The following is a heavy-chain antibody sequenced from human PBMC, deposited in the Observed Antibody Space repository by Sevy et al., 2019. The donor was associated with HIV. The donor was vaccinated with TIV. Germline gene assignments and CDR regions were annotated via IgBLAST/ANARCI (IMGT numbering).Heavy chain of an antibody. CDR2: IIPIFGTA. CDR1: GGTFSSYA. CDR3: ARDVGTVTSPNFDY. D-gene: IGHD4-17*01. Sequence: ASVKVSCKAYGGTFSSYAISWVRQAPGQGLEWMGGIIPIFGTANYAQKFQGRVTITADKSTSTAYMELSSLRSEDTAVYYCARDVGTVTSPNFDYWGQGTLVTVSS. V-gene: IGHV1-69*06. J-gene: IGHJ4*02.